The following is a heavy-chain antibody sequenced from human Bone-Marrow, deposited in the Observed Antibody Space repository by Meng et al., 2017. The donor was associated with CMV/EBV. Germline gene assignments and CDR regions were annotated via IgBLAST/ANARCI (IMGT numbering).Heavy chain of an antibody. CDR2: IYSGGSST. CDR3: AKGDIVVVPAALIERAFDI. D-gene: IGHD2-2*01. Sequence: GGSLRLSCAASGFTFSSYAMSWVRQAPGKGLEWVSVIYSGGSSTYYADSVKGRFTISRDNSKNTLYLQMNSLRAEDTAVYYCAKGDIVVVPAALIERAFDIWGQGTMVTVSS. CDR1: GFTFSSYA. V-gene: IGHV3-23*03. J-gene: IGHJ3*02.